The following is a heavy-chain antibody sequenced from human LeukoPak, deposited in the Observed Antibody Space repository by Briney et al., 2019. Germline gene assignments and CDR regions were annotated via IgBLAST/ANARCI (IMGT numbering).Heavy chain of an antibody. J-gene: IGHJ4*02. CDR1: GYTLTELS. Sequence: EASVTVSCKVSGYTLTELSMHWVRQAPGKGLEWMGGFDPEDGETIYAQKFQGRVTMTEDTSTDTAYMELSSLRSEDTAVYYCATVNSHYCSGGSCYGYWGQGTLVTVSS. CDR3: ATVNSHYCSGGSCYGY. V-gene: IGHV1-24*01. CDR2: FDPEDGET. D-gene: IGHD2-15*01.